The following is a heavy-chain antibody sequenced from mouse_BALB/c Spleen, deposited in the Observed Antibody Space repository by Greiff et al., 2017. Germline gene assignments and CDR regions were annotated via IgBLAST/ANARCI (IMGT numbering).Heavy chain of an antibody. D-gene: IGHD2-14*01. J-gene: IGHJ3*01. CDR3: ARGGTGYSWFAY. V-gene: IGHV1S127*01. Sequence: QVQLQQSGPQLVRPGASVKISCKASGYSFTSYWMHWVKQRPGQGLEWIGMIDPSDSETRLNQKFKDKATLTVDKSSSTAYMQLSSPTSEDSAVYYCARGGTGYSWFAYWGQGTLVTVSA. CDR2: IDPSDSET. CDR1: GYSFTSYW.